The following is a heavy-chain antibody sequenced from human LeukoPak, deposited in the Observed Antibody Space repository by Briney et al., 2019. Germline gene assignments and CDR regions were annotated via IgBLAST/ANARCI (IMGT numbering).Heavy chain of an antibody. V-gene: IGHV3-48*03. CDR2: ISSSGSTI. D-gene: IGHD2-21*02. Sequence: GRSLRLSCAASGFTFSSYEMNWVRQAPGKGLEWVSYISSSGSTIYYADSVKGRFTITRDNSKNTLYLQMNSVRAVDTAVYYCAKEGGTYCGGDCYPFHYMDVWGKGTTVT. J-gene: IGHJ6*03. CDR1: GFTFSSYE. CDR3: AKEGGTYCGGDCYPFHYMDV.